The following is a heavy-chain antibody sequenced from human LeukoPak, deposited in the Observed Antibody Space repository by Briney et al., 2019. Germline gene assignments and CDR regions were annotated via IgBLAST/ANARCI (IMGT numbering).Heavy chain of an antibody. CDR2: IKHGGST. J-gene: IGHJ4*02. Sequence: SGTLSLTCAVSGDSISSGHWWSWVRQPPGKGLEWIGEIKHGGSTNYNPSLESRVTISIDTSKNQFSLKLNSVTAADTAVYYCVRDGARQLWGQGTLVTVSS. D-gene: IGHD1-1*01. CDR3: VRDGARQL. CDR1: GDSISSGHW. V-gene: IGHV4-4*02.